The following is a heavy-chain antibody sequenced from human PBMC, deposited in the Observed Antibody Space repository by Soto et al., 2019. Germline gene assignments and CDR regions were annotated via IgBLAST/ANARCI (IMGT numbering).Heavy chain of an antibody. CDR3: ASRYDIGDY. CDR1: GGTFSSYT. J-gene: IGHJ4*02. V-gene: IGHV1-69*02. Sequence: QVQLVQSGAEVKKPGSSVKVSCKASGGTFSSYTISWVRQAPGQGLEWMGRIIPNLGIANYAQRFHGRVTITPDKSTSTASMELSSLRSEDTAVYYCASRYDIGDYWGQGTLVTVSS. CDR2: IIPNLGIA. D-gene: IGHD3-9*01.